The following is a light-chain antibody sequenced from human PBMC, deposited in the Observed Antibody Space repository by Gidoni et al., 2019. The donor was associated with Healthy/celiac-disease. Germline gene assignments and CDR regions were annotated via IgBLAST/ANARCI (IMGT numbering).Light chain of an antibody. CDR2: GAS. J-gene: IGKJ4*01. V-gene: IGKV3-20*01. CDR3: QQYGSSPPKLT. CDR1: QSVSSSY. Sequence: SCRASQSVSSSYLAWYQQKPGQAPRLLIYGASSRATGIPDRFSGSGSGTDFTLTISRLEPEDFAVHYCQQYGSSPPKLTFGGGTKVEIK.